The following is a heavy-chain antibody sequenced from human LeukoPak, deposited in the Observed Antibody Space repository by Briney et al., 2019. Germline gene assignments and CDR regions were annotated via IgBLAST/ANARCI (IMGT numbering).Heavy chain of an antibody. CDR2: ISSSSSYI. CDR3: ARDSIDSYYYDSAWRSPGSLDY. V-gene: IGHV3-21*01. D-gene: IGHD3-22*01. CDR1: GFTFSSYS. J-gene: IGHJ4*02. Sequence: PGGSLRLSCAASGFTFSSYSMNWVRQAPGKGLEWVSSISSSSSYIYYADSVKGRFTISRDNAKNSLYLQMNSLRAEDTAVYYCARDSIDSYYYDSAWRSPGSLDYWGQGTLVTVSS.